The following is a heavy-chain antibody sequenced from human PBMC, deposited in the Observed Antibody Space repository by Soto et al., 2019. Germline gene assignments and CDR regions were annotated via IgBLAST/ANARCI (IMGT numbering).Heavy chain of an antibody. D-gene: IGHD6-19*01. Sequence: PSETLSLTCTVSGGSISSSSYYWGWIRQPPGKGLEWIGSIYYSGSTYYNQSLKSRVTISVDTSKNQFSLKLSSVTAADTAVYYCARYSSGWYYFDYWGQGTLVTVSS. V-gene: IGHV4-39*01. J-gene: IGHJ4*02. CDR1: GGSISSSSYY. CDR3: ARYSSGWYYFDY. CDR2: IYYSGST.